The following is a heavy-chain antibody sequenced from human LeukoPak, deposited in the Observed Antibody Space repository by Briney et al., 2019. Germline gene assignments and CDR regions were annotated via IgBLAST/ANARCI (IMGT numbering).Heavy chain of an antibody. Sequence: SETLSLTCTVSGGSISSYYWSWIRQPAGKGLEWIGRIYTSGSTNYNPSLKSRVTMSVDTSKNQFSLKLSSVTAADTAVYYCARDGWGAEDYCYYYMDVWGKGTTVTISS. D-gene: IGHD3-10*01. CDR2: IYTSGST. CDR3: ARDGWGAEDYCYYYMDV. CDR1: GGSISSYY. J-gene: IGHJ6*03. V-gene: IGHV4-4*07.